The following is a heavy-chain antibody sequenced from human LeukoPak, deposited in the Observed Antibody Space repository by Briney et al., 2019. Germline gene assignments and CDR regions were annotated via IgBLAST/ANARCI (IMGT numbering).Heavy chain of an antibody. D-gene: IGHD6-19*01. CDR2: ISSSGSTI. J-gene: IGHJ4*02. V-gene: IGHV3-11*04. CDR3: ARDGATYSSGWYAY. CDR1: GLTFSVHY. Sequence: PGGSLRLSCAASGLTFSVHYMNWIRQAPGKGLEWVSYISSSGSTIYYADSVKGRFTISRDNAKNSLYLQMNSLRAEDTAVYYCARDGATYSSGWYAYWGQGTLVTVSS.